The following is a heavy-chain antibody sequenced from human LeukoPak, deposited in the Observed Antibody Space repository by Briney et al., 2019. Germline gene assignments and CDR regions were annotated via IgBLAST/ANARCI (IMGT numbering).Heavy chain of an antibody. CDR3: ARPSYGSGSYSY. D-gene: IGHD3-10*01. Sequence: SETLSLTCAVYGGSFSGYYWSWIRQPPGKGLEWIGEINHSGSTNYNPSLKSRVTISVDTSKNQFSLKLSSVTAADTAVYYCARPSYGSGSYSYWGQGTLVTVSA. CDR1: GGSFSGYY. CDR2: INHSGST. J-gene: IGHJ4*02. V-gene: IGHV4-34*01.